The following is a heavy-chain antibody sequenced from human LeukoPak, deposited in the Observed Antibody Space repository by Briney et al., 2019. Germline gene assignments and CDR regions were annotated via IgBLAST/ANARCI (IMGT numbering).Heavy chain of an antibody. Sequence: ASVKVSCKASGFTFTSSAMQWVRQARGQRLEWIGWIVVGSGNTNYAQKFQERVTITRDMSTSTAYMELSSLRSEDTAVYYCAAAPAGSTGTTLWGQGTLVTVSS. CDR3: AAAPAGSTGTTL. V-gene: IGHV1-58*02. CDR2: IVVGSGNT. J-gene: IGHJ4*02. D-gene: IGHD1-1*01. CDR1: GFTFTSSA.